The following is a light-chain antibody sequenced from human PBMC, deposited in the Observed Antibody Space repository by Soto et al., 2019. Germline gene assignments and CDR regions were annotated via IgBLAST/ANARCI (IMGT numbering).Light chain of an antibody. CDR2: DAS. CDR1: QSVSSW. J-gene: IGKJ5*01. Sequence: DIQMTQSPSTLSASVGDRVTLTCRASQSVSSWLAWYQKKPGKAPKLLIYDASTLETGVPSRFSGSRSGTEFNLTINRLQADDFATYECQQHNSFPITFGQGTRREIK. V-gene: IGKV1-5*01. CDR3: QQHNSFPIT.